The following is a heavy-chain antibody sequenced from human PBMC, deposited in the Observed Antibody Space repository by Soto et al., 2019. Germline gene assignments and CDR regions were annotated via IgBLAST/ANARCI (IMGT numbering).Heavy chain of an antibody. J-gene: IGHJ5*02. Sequence: ASVKVSCKASGYTFTGYYMHWVRQAPGQGLEWMGIINPSGGSTSYAQKFQGRVTMTRDTSTSTVYMELSSLRSEDTAVYYCARRHYDSSGENWFDPWGQGTLVTVSS. CDR3: ARRHYDSSGENWFDP. CDR2: INPSGGST. CDR1: GYTFTGYY. D-gene: IGHD3-22*01. V-gene: IGHV1-46*01.